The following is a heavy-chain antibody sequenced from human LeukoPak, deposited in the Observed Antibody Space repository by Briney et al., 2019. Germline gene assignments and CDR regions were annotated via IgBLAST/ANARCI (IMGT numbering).Heavy chain of an antibody. V-gene: IGHV3-66*01. CDR3: ARDSYCSSTSCGFDY. J-gene: IGHJ4*02. CDR1: GFTVSSNY. D-gene: IGHD2-2*01. Sequence: RGSLRLSCAASGFTVSSNYMSWVRQAPGKGLEWVSVIYSGGSTYYADSVKGRFTISRDNSKNTLYLQMNSLRAEDTAVYYCARDSYCSSTSCGFDYWGQGTLVTVSS. CDR2: IYSGGST.